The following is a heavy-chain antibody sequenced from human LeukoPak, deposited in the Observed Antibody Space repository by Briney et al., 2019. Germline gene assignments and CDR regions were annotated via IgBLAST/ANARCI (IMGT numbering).Heavy chain of an antibody. CDR3: AKDVYGSGHFDY. V-gene: IGHV3-30*02. Sequence: QPGGSLRLSCAASGITFSSYGMHWVRQAPDKGLEWVAFIRYDGSNKYYADSVKGRFTISRDNSKNTLYLQMNSLRAEDTAVYYCAKDVYGSGHFDYWGQGTLVTVSS. J-gene: IGHJ4*02. CDR2: IRYDGSNK. CDR1: GITFSSYG. D-gene: IGHD3-10*01.